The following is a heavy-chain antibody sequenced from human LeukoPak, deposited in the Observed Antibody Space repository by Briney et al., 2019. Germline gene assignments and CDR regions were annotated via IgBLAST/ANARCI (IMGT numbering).Heavy chain of an antibody. CDR1: GGSISPYY. CDR3: ARAFYPGYYSYMAV. CDR2: IYYSGST. V-gene: IGHV4-59*01. Sequence: SETLSLTCTASGGSISPYYWSWIRQPPGKGLEWIGYIYYSGSTNYNPSLKSRVTISVDTSKNQFSLKLSSVTAADTAVYYCARAFYPGYYSYMAVWGKGTTVTVSS. J-gene: IGHJ6*03. D-gene: IGHD3-3*02.